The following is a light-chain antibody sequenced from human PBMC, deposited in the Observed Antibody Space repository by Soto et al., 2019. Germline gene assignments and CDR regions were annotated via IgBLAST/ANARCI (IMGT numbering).Light chain of an antibody. V-gene: IGKV1-9*01. Sequence: DIQLTQSPSFLSASVGDRVTITCRASQGISSYLAWYQQKPGKAPNLLICAASTLQSGVPSRFSGSGSGTEFTLTISTLQPEDSATFYCQQLYSYPPTFGGGTKVEIK. CDR1: QGISSY. CDR2: AAS. J-gene: IGKJ4*01. CDR3: QQLYSYPPT.